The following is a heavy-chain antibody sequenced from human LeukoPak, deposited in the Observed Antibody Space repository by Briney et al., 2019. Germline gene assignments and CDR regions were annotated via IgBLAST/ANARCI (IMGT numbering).Heavy chain of an antibody. J-gene: IGHJ3*02. D-gene: IGHD2-2*01. Sequence: SETLSLTCTVSGGSISSGGYYWSWIRQPPGKGLEWIGYIYHSGSTYYNPSLKSRVTISVDRSKNQFSLKLSSVTAANTAVYYCARALVPAAIAFDIWGQGTMVTVSS. V-gene: IGHV4-30-2*01. CDR2: IYHSGST. CDR1: GGSISSGGYY. CDR3: ARALVPAAIAFDI.